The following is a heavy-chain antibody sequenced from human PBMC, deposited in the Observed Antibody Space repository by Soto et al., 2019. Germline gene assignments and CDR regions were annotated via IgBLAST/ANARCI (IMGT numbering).Heavy chain of an antibody. V-gene: IGHV3-30*03. CDR2: ISYDGSNK. Sequence: RAGSLRLSFAASGPTFSSYGIHWVRQAPGKGLEWVALISYDGSNKYYADSVKGRFTISRDNSKNTLYLQMNSLRAEDTAVYYCTTDRAAAGWAQGTLVTVSS. CDR3: TTDRAAAG. J-gene: IGHJ4*02. D-gene: IGHD6-13*01. CDR1: GPTFSSYG.